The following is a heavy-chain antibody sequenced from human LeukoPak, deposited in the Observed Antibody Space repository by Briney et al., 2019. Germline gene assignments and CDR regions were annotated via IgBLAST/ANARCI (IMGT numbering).Heavy chain of an antibody. Sequence: GGPLRLSCAASGFTFSTYWMTWVRQAPGKGPEWVANIKQDGSQRYYVDSVRGRFTISRDNAKNSLFLQMNGLRAEDTAVYYCARRGGSSSRRSPIDYWGQGTLVTVSS. D-gene: IGHD6-6*01. CDR3: ARRGGSSSRRSPIDY. CDR1: GFTFSTYW. V-gene: IGHV3-7*01. J-gene: IGHJ4*02. CDR2: IKQDGSQR.